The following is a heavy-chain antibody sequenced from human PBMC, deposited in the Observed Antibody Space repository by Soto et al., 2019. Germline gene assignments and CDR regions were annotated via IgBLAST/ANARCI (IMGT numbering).Heavy chain of an antibody. D-gene: IGHD5-18*01. Sequence: SETLSLTCAVYGGSLSGYYWSWIRQPPGKGLEWIGEINHSGSTNYNPSLKSRVTISVDTSKNQFSLKLSSVTAADTAVYYCARGRGYSYGYKYYNGMDVWGQGTTVTVSS. V-gene: IGHV4-34*01. CDR3: ARGRGYSYGYKYYNGMDV. CDR1: GGSLSGYY. J-gene: IGHJ6*02. CDR2: INHSGST.